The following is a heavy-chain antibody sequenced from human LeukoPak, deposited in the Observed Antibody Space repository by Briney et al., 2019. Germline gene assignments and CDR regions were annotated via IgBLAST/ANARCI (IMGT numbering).Heavy chain of an antibody. CDR3: AREFDYSTSGAGY. CDR1: GFAFSHYS. D-gene: IGHD4-11*01. CDR2: MSINSGLI. V-gene: IGHV3-21*01. J-gene: IGHJ4*02. Sequence: GGSLRLSCAASGFAFSHYSMNWVRQAPGKGLEWVSSMSINSGLIYYADSVKGRFTISRDNAKNSLYLQMNSLRAEDTAVYYCAREFDYSTSGAGYWGQGTLVTVSS.